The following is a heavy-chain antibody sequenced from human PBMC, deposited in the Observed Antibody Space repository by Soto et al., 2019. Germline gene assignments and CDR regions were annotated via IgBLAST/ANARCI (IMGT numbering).Heavy chain of an antibody. V-gene: IGHV4-59*01. CDR1: GGSISSYY. Sequence: QVQLQESGPGLVKPSETLSLTCTVSGGSISSYYWSWIRQPPGKGLEWIGFIFYSGSTSYNPALKSRVTISIDTSEYQFSLNLNSVTAADTAVYYCASMIGDPVLSCESWGQGTLVAVSS. D-gene: IGHD3-10*02. CDR2: IFYSGST. CDR3: ASMIGDPVLSCES. J-gene: IGHJ5*02.